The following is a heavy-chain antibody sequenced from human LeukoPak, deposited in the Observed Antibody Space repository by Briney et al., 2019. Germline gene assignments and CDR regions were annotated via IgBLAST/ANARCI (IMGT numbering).Heavy chain of an antibody. V-gene: IGHV1-58*02. Sequence: SVKVSCKASGFTFTGSAMQWVRQARGQRLEWIGWIVVGSGNTNYAQKFQERVTITRDMSTSTAYMELSSLRSEDTAVYYCAADYDYVWGSYRSPYWGQGTLVTVSS. J-gene: IGHJ4*02. CDR3: AADYDYVWGSYRSPY. D-gene: IGHD3-16*02. CDR2: IVVGSGNT. CDR1: GFTFTGSA.